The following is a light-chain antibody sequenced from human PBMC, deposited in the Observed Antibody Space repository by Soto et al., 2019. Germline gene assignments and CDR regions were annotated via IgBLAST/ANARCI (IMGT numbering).Light chain of an antibody. Sequence: DIQMTQSPSTLSASVGDRVTITCRASQSISSWLAWYQQKPGKAPRLLIYKASSLERGVPSRFSGSGSGTDFTLTNSSLQPDDFATYYCQQYNRYWTFGQGTKVYIK. CDR3: QQYNRYWT. J-gene: IGKJ1*01. CDR1: QSISSW. CDR2: KAS. V-gene: IGKV1-5*03.